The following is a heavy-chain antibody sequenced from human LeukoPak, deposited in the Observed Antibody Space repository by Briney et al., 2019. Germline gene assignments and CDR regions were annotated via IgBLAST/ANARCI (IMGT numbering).Heavy chain of an antibody. CDR3: ANTMVRGVAPNY. J-gene: IGHJ4*02. D-gene: IGHD3-10*01. Sequence: GGSLRLSCAASGFTFRSYSMNWVRQAPGKGLEWVSFISGMSSTIYYADSVKGRFTISRDNAKNSVYLQMNSLRDEDTAVYYCANTMVRGVAPNYWGQGTLVTVSS. CDR1: GFTFRSYS. CDR2: ISGMSSTI. V-gene: IGHV3-48*02.